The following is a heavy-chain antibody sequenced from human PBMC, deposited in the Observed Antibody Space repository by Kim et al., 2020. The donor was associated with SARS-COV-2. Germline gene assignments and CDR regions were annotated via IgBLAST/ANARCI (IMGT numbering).Heavy chain of an antibody. CDR1: GCSMNHFH. Sequence: SETLSLTCTVSGCSMNHFHWTWIRQSPGRGLEWIGYVFDSETTNYNPSLQSRVSMSIDTSKNQVSLKVRSGTAADTAVYYCARGRDGDNYDFDSWGQGILVTVSS. CDR2: VFDSETT. D-gene: IGHD1-1*01. J-gene: IGHJ4*02. V-gene: IGHV4-59*13. CDR3: ARGRDGDNYDFDS.